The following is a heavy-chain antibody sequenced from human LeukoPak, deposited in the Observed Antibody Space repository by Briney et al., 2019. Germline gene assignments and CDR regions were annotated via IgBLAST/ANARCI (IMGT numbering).Heavy chain of an antibody. D-gene: IGHD4-23*01. Sequence: GESLKISCKGSGYSFTSYWIGLVRQMPGKGLGWMGIIYPGGSDTRYSPSFQGQVTISADKSISTAYLQWSSLKASDTAMYYCARLLFYGGNSGYFDYWGQGTLVTVSS. CDR2: IYPGGSDT. CDR1: GYSFTSYW. J-gene: IGHJ4*02. CDR3: ARLLFYGGNSGYFDY. V-gene: IGHV5-51*01.